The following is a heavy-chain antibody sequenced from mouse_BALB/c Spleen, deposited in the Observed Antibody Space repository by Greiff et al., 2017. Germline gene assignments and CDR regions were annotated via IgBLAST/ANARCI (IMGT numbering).Heavy chain of an antibody. V-gene: IGHV5-6-4*01. CDR2: ISSGGSYT. J-gene: IGHJ2*01. CDR1: GFTFSSYT. D-gene: IGHD1-1*01. CDR3: TRDPGSSYSV. Sequence: DVMLVESGGGLVKPGGSLKLSCAASGFTFSSYTMSWVRQTPEKRLEWVATISSGGSYTYYPDSVKGRFTISRDNAKNTLYLQMSSLKSEDTAMYYCTRDPGSSYSVWGQGTTLTVSS.